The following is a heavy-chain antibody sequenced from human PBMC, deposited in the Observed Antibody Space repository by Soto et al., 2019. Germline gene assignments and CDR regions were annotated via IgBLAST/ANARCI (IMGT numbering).Heavy chain of an antibody. Sequence: GGSLRLSCAFSVFTFSRFWMGCVRQAPGRGLEWVANIQQDGSEKYYVDSVKGRFTMSKDNVKNSLYLQMNSLGAEDTAVYYCARASYGGYYYYFEDWAQGALVTVSS. V-gene: IGHV3-7*03. J-gene: IGHJ4*02. CDR3: ARASYGGYYYYFED. CDR1: VFTFSRFW. CDR2: IQQDGSEK. D-gene: IGHD3-3*01.